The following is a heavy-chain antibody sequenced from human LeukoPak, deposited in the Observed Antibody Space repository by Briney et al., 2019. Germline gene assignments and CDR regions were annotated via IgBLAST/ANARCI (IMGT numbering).Heavy chain of an antibody. V-gene: IGHV3-23*01. J-gene: IGHJ2*01. D-gene: IGHD5-24*01. CDR3: AKGGDGYNYPYWYFDL. Sequence: GGSLRLSCAASGFTFSSYAMSWVRQAPGKGLEWVSAISGSGGSTYYADSVKGRFTISRDNSKNTLYLQMNSLRAEDTAVYYCAKGGDGYNYPYWYFDLWGRGTLVTVSS. CDR2: ISGSGGST. CDR1: GFTFSSYA.